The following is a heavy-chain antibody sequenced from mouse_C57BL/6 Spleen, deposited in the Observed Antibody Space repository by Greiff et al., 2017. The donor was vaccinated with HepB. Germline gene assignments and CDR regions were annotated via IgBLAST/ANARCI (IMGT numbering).Heavy chain of an antibody. Sequence: QVQLQQPGAELVKPGASVKLSCKASGYTFTSYWMHWVKQRPGRGLEWIGRIDPNSGGTKYNEKFKSKATLTVDKPSSTAHMQLSSLTSEDSAVYYCAREDGSSYDWYFDVWGTGTTVTVSS. J-gene: IGHJ1*03. CDR3: AREDGSSYDWYFDV. V-gene: IGHV1-72*01. D-gene: IGHD1-1*01. CDR1: GYTFTSYW. CDR2: IDPNSGGT.